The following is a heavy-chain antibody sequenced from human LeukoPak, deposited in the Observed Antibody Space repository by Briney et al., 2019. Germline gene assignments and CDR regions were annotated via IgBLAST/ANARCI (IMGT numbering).Heavy chain of an antibody. D-gene: IGHD5-18*01. J-gene: IGHJ4*02. V-gene: IGHV3-30*04. CDR2: ISYDGSNK. CDR1: GFTFRSYA. CDR3: ARVASWIQLWGYCDY. Sequence: SGGPLTLFCAVSGFTFRSYAMHWLRQAPGKGVEGVAFISYDGSNKLYADSVKGRFTISRDNSKNTLYLQMNSLRAEDTAVYYCARVASWIQLWGYCDYWGQGTLVTVSS.